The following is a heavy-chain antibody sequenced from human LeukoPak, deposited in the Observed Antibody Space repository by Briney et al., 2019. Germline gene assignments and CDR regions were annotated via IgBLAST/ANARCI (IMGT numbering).Heavy chain of an antibody. V-gene: IGHV3-21*04. CDR2: ISSSSSYI. CDR1: GFTFSSYS. Sequence: GGSLRLSCAASGFTFSSYSMNWVRQAPGKGLEWVSSISSSSSYIYYADSVKGRFTISRDNAKNSLYLQMNSLRVEDTAVYYCAKGHGDSSGYYYFDYWGQGTLVTVSS. D-gene: IGHD3-22*01. J-gene: IGHJ4*02. CDR3: AKGHGDSSGYYYFDY.